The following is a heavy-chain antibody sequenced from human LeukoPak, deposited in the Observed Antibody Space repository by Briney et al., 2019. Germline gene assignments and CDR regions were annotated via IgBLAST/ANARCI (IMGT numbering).Heavy chain of an antibody. J-gene: IGHJ4*02. V-gene: IGHV1-18*01. CDR3: ARDRGYSCVDY. CDR2: ISSYDGYT. CDR1: GYSFTSYG. D-gene: IGHD5-18*01. Sequence: ASVKVSCKASGYSFTSYGISWVRQAPGQGLEWMGWISSYDGYTNYAQKLQGGVTMTTDTSTGTAYMELRSLRSDDTAVYYCARDRGYSCVDYWGQGTLVTVSS.